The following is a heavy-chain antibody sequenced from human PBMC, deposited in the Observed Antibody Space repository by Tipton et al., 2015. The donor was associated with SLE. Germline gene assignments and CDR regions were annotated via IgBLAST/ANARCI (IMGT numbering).Heavy chain of an antibody. CDR3: AKESSEQLVLGYFDY. CDR2: IRYDGSNK. V-gene: IGHV3-30*02. J-gene: IGHJ4*02. CDR1: GFTFSSYA. Sequence: SLRLSCAASGFTFSSYAMSWVRQAPGKGLEWVAFIRYDGSNKYYADSVKGRFTISRDNSKNTLYLQMNSLRAEDTAVYYCAKESSEQLVLGYFDYWGQGTLVTVSS. D-gene: IGHD6-13*01.